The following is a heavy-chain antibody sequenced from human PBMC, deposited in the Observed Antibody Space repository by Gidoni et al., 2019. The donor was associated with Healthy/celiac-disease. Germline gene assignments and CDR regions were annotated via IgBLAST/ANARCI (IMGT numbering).Heavy chain of an antibody. CDR3: ARAVTDSTATGVFDY. Sequence: QVQLQESGPGLVKPAQTLSLTCTVSGGAISSGGYYWSWICQPPGKGLEWIGYIYYSGSTYSNPSLKSRVTISVDTSKNQFSLKLSSLTAADTAVYYCARAVTDSTATGVFDYWGQGTLVTVSS. CDR1: GGAISSGGYY. CDR2: IYYSGST. J-gene: IGHJ4*02. V-gene: IGHV4-31*03. D-gene: IGHD2-2*01.